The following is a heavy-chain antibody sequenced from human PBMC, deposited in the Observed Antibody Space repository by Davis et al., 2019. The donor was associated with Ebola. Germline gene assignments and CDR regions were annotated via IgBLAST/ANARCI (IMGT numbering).Heavy chain of an antibody. J-gene: IGHJ4*02. CDR1: GGSISSYY. Sequence: ETLSLTCTVSGGSISSYYWSWVRQAPGKGLEWVSVIYSGGSTYYADSVKGRFTISRDNSKNTLYLQMNSLRAEDTAVYYCAREVVAPSYYFDYWGQGTLVTVSS. CDR3: AREVVAPSYYFDY. D-gene: IGHD2-15*01. V-gene: IGHV3-66*01. CDR2: IYSGGST.